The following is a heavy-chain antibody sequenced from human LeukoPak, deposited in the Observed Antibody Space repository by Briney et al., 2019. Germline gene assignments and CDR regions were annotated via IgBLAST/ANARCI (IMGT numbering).Heavy chain of an antibody. Sequence: SETLSLTCTVSGGSIRSYYWSWIRQPPGKGLEWIGYIYYSGSTNYNPSLKSRVTISVDTSKNQFSLKLSSVTAADTAVYYCARSGSFSWFDPWGQGTLVTVSS. D-gene: IGHD3-10*01. CDR1: GGSIRSYY. CDR2: IYYSGST. J-gene: IGHJ5*02. V-gene: IGHV4-59*01. CDR3: ARSGSFSWFDP.